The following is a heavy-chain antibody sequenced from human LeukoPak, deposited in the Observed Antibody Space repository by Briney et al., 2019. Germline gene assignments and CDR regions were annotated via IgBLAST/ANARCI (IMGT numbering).Heavy chain of an antibody. CDR3: ARDRLMGTFDY. V-gene: IGHV1-46*01. J-gene: IGHJ4*02. D-gene: IGHD3-16*01. CDR2: INPSGGST. CDR1: RYTFTSYY. Sequence: ASVKVSCKASRYTFTSYYMHWVRQAPGQGLEWMGIINPSGGSTSYAQKFQGRVTMTRDTSTSTVYMELSGLRSEDTAVYYCARDRLMGTFDYWGQGTLVTVSS.